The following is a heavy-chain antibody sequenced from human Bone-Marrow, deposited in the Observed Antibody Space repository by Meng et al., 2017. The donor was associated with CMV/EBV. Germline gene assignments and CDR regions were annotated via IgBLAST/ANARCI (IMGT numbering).Heavy chain of an antibody. J-gene: IGHJ5*02. Sequence: GSLRLSCTVSGGSISSYCWSWIRQPPGKGLEWLGYVDNSGNTNYSPSLKSRVTISLDPSKNQFSLNLTSVTVADTAVYFCARDGLQWFDPWGQGTLVTPSS. CDR1: GGSISSYC. CDR2: VDNSGNT. D-gene: IGHD4-11*01. V-gene: IGHV4-59*01. CDR3: ARDGLQWFDP.